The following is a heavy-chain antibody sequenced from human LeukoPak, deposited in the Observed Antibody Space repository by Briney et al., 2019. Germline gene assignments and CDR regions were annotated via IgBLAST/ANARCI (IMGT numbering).Heavy chain of an antibody. V-gene: IGHV1-2*06. D-gene: IGHD5-18*01. CDR1: GYTFSGYN. CDR2: VISHSGGT. J-gene: IGHJ4*02. Sequence: ASVKVSCKASGYTFSGYNMHWVRQAPGQGLEWMERVISHSGGTNYAPRFQGRVTMTRDTSTSTAYMELSRLKSDDTAVYYCARGYNYGHDYWGQGTLVTVSS. CDR3: ARGYNYGHDY.